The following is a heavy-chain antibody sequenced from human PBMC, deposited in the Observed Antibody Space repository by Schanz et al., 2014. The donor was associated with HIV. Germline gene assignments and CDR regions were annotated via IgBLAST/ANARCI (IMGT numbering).Heavy chain of an antibody. CDR3: AKDYYGLLDH. V-gene: IGHV3-33*03. CDR2: MWYDESHK. Sequence: QVQMVESGGGVVQPGRSLRLSCAASGFTLSNSAMHWVRQAPGKGLEWVAAMWYDESHKGYADSVKGRFTISRDNGKDXLYLQMNSLRAEDTAVYYCAKDYYGLLDHWGQGTLVTVSS. CDR1: GFTLSNSA. D-gene: IGHD1-26*01. J-gene: IGHJ4*02.